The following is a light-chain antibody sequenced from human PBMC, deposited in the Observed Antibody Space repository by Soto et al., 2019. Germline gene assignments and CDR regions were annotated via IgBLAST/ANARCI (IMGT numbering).Light chain of an antibody. CDR1: QSLKIW. J-gene: IGKJ5*01. CDR2: RAS. V-gene: IGKV1-5*03. Sequence: DIEMTRSPATLSASVGDRGTITCRATQSLKIWLAWYQQKPVKAPKLLISRASSLESGVPSRFSPSGSGTEVSLTISSLQPDDFATYYCQQYKASSYTFGQGTRLEIK. CDR3: QQYKASSYT.